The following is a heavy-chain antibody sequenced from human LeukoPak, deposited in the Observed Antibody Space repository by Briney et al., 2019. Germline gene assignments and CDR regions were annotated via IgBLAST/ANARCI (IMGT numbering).Heavy chain of an antibody. D-gene: IGHD3-22*01. V-gene: IGHV1-18*01. CDR1: GYTFTSYG. J-gene: IGHJ3*02. Sequence: ASVKVSCKASGYTFTSYGISWVRQAPGQGLEWMGWISAYNGNANYAQKLQGRVTMTTDTSTSTAYMELRSLRSDDTAVYYCAKDEAITMIVVERVGAFDIWGQGTMVTVSS. CDR2: ISAYNGNA. CDR3: AKDEAITMIVVERVGAFDI.